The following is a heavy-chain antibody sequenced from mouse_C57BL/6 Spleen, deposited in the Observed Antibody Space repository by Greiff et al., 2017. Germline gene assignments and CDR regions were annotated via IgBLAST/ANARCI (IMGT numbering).Heavy chain of an antibody. CDR2: IYPRDGST. V-gene: IGHV1-85*01. D-gene: IGHD1-1*01. J-gene: IGHJ1*03. CDR3: ASDERYYGSSPYWYFDV. Sequence: ESGPELVKPGASVKLSCKASGYTFTSYDINWVKQRPGQGLEWIGWIYPRDGSTKHNEKFKGKATLTVDTSSSTAYMALHSLTSEDSAVYCGASDERYYGSSPYWYFDVWGTATTVTVSS. CDR1: GYTFTSYD.